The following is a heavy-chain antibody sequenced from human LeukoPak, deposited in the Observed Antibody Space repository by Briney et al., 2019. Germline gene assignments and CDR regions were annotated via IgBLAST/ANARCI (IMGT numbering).Heavy chain of an antibody. Sequence: ASVKVSCKASGYTFTSYDISWVRQAPGQGLEWMGGIIPIFGTANYAQKFQGRVTITADESTSTAYMELSSLRSEDTAVYYCAWTQWELQDPFDYWGQGTLVTVSS. D-gene: IGHD1-26*01. CDR3: AWTQWELQDPFDY. CDR2: IIPIFGTA. V-gene: IGHV1-69*13. CDR1: GYTFTSYD. J-gene: IGHJ4*02.